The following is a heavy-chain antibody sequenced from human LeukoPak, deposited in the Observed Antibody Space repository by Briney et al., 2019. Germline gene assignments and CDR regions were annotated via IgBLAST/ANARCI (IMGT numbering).Heavy chain of an antibody. Sequence: ASVKVSCKASGYTFAKYDMHWVRQAPGQRLEWMGWINTGNGNTKDSQEFQGRVTITRDTSASIAYMELSSLRSEDTAVYYCTRGVRYYYDSSGSAVDYYYYMDVWGKGTTVTISS. J-gene: IGHJ6*03. CDR1: GYTFAKYD. D-gene: IGHD3-22*01. CDR3: TRGVRYYYDSSGSAVDYYYYMDV. V-gene: IGHV1-3*03. CDR2: INTGNGNT.